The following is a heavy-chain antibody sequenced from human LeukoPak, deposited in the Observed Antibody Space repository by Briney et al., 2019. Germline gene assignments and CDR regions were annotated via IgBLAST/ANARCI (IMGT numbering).Heavy chain of an antibody. CDR2: IKSKTDGGTT. V-gene: IGHV3-15*01. J-gene: IGHJ4*02. CDR3: AGYYYDSSGYNSDY. Sequence: GGSLRLSCAASGFTFSNAWMSWVRQAPGKGLEWVGRIKSKTDGGTTDYAAPVKGRFTISRDDSKNTLYLQMNSLKTEDTAVYYCAGYYYDSSGYNSDYWGQGTLVTVSS. D-gene: IGHD3-22*01. CDR1: GFTFSNAW.